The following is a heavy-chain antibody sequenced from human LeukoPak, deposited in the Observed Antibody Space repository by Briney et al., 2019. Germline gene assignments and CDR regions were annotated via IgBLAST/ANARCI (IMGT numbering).Heavy chain of an antibody. CDR3: AKDGRASGSYFDY. CDR1: GFTFDDYA. V-gene: IGHV3-9*01. D-gene: IGHD3-10*01. J-gene: IGHJ4*02. Sequence: GGSLRLSCAASGFTFDDYAMHWVRQAPGKGLEWVSGISWNSGSIGYADSVKGRFTISRDNAKNSLYLQMNSLRAEDTALYYCAKDGRASGSYFDYWGQGTLVTVSS. CDR2: ISWNSGSI.